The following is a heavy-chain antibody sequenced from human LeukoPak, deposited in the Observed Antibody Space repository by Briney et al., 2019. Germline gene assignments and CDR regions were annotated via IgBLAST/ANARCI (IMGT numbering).Heavy chain of an antibody. CDR2: INHSGST. V-gene: IGHV4-34*01. Sequence: SETLSLTCALYGGSFSGYYWSWIRQTPGKGLEWIGEINHSGSTNHNPSLKSRVTISIDTSKNQFSLKLSSVTAADTAVYYCARAHYETASPAGGLWGQGTLVTVSS. CDR1: GGSFSGYY. J-gene: IGHJ4*02. CDR3: ARAHYETASPAGGL. D-gene: IGHD3-22*01.